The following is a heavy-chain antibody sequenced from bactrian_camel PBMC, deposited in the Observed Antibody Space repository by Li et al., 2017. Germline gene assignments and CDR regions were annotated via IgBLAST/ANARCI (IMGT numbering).Heavy chain of an antibody. J-gene: IGHJ4*01. Sequence: HVQLVESGGGLVQPGGSLRLSCAASGFTFNNYYMSWVRQAPRKGLELEWVSSINEDGSYTTYADSVKGRFTISRDNAKNMLYLQLNSVKSEDTALYYCATWGDFAHWGQGTQVTVS. V-gene: IGHV3-2*01. D-gene: IGHD5*01. CDR1: GFTFNNYY. CDR2: INEDGSYT. CDR3: ATWGDFAH.